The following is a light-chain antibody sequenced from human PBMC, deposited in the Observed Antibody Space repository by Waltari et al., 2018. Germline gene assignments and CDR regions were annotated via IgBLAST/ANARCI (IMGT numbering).Light chain of an antibody. J-gene: IGLJ2*01. V-gene: IGLV2-14*01. CDR2: EVT. Sequence: QSALTQPASVSGSPGQSITISCTGTSSDVGGYHYVSWYQQHPGKAPKLMIYEVTNRPSGVSNRFSGSKSANTASLTISGLQAEDEADYYCSSFTGSSTYVVFGGGTKLTVL. CDR1: SSDVGGYHY. CDR3: SSFTGSSTYVV.